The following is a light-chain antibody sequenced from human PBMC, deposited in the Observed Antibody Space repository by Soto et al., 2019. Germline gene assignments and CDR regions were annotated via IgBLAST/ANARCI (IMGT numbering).Light chain of an antibody. Sequence: QSALTQPASVSGSAGQSITISCSGTRSDVGAYNLVSWYQQHPGTAPKLIIYEDRNRPSGISSRFSGSRSGNTAALTISGLQYDDEGDYYCGSYAAGSPLVFGGGTKVTVL. CDR2: EDR. V-gene: IGLV2-14*01. J-gene: IGLJ3*02. CDR1: RSDVGAYNL. CDR3: GSYAAGSPLV.